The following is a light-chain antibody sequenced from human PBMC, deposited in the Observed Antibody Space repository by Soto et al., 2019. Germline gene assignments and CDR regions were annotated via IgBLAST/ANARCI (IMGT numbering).Light chain of an antibody. Sequence: QSVLTQPPSASGTPGQRVTISCSGSSSNIGSNYVYWYQQLPGTAPKLLIYRNNQRPSGVPDRFSGSKSGTSASLAISGLRSEDEADYYCAAWYDSLSGWGFGGGNKLTVL. J-gene: IGLJ3*02. V-gene: IGLV1-47*01. CDR1: SSNIGSNY. CDR2: RNN. CDR3: AAWYDSLSGWG.